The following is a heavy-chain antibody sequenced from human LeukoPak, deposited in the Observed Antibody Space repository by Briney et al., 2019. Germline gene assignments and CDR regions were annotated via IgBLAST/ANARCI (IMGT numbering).Heavy chain of an antibody. CDR2: INHSGST. CDR1: GVSFSGYY. CDR3: ARVLNDYSNAYWFDP. D-gene: IGHD4-11*01. Sequence: SETLSLTCAVYGVSFSGYYWSWIRQPPGKGLEWIGEINHSGSTNYNPSLKSRVTISVDTSKNQFSLKLSSVTAADTAVYYCARVLNDYSNAYWFDPWGQGTLVTVSS. J-gene: IGHJ5*02. V-gene: IGHV4-34*01.